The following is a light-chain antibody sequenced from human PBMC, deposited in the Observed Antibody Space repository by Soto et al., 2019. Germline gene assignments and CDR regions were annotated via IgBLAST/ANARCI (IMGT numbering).Light chain of an antibody. CDR3: QQYNNWPPGT. Sequence: EIVMTQSPATLSVSPGERATLSCSASQSVSSNLAWYQQKPGQAPRLLIYGAYTRATGIPARFSGSGSGTEFTLTISSLQSEDFAVYYCQQYNNWPPGTFGQGTKLEIK. J-gene: IGKJ2*01. CDR2: GAY. CDR1: QSVSSN. V-gene: IGKV3-15*01.